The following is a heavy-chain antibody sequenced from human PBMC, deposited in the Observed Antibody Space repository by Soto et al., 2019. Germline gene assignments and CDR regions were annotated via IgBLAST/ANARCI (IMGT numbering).Heavy chain of an antibody. Sequence: GASVKVSCKASGYTFTSYDINWVRQATGQGLEWMGWMNPNSGNTGYAQKFQGRVTMTRNTSISTAYMELSSPRSEDTAVYYCARGVVLDDILTGYSYYYYYYMDVWGKGTTVTVSS. CDR2: MNPNSGNT. V-gene: IGHV1-8*01. J-gene: IGHJ6*03. CDR3: ARGVVLDDILTGYSYYYYYYMDV. CDR1: GYTFTSYD. D-gene: IGHD3-9*01.